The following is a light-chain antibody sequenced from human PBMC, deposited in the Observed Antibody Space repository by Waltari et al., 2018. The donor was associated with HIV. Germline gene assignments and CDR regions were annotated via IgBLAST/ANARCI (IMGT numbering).Light chain of an antibody. Sequence: QSALTQPPSASGSPGQSVTISCTGTSSDVGSYNHVSWYQQHPGKAPKLMIYEVSKRPSGVPDRFSGSKSGNTASLTVSGLQAEDEANYYCSSYAGSNNYVVFGGGTKLTVL. J-gene: IGLJ2*01. CDR3: SSYAGSNNYVV. V-gene: IGLV2-8*01. CDR1: SSDVGSYNH. CDR2: EVS.